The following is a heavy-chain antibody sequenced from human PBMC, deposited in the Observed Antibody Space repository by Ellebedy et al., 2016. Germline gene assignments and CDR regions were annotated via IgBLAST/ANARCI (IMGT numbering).Heavy chain of an antibody. Sequence: GESLKISXKASGYSFTNCWIDWVRQMPGKGLEWMGTIYPSDSDTRYSPSFQGQVTISADKSATTAYLQWSSLKASDTAMYYCARHIRYYGSERYFDYWGQGTLVTVSS. J-gene: IGHJ4*02. D-gene: IGHD3-10*01. CDR2: IYPSDSDT. CDR3: ARHIRYYGSERYFDY. CDR1: GYSFTNCW. V-gene: IGHV5-51*01.